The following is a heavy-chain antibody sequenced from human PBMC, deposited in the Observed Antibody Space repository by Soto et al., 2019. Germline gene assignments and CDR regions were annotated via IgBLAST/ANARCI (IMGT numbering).Heavy chain of an antibody. CDR1: GGSISSGGYY. Sequence: SETLSLTCTVSGGSISSGGYYWSWIRQHPGKGLEWIGYIYYSGSTYYNPSLKSRVTISVDTSKNQSSLKLSSVTAADTAVYYCARSNYDILTGIDYWGQGTLVTVSS. V-gene: IGHV4-31*03. J-gene: IGHJ4*02. CDR2: IYYSGST. D-gene: IGHD3-9*01. CDR3: ARSNYDILTGIDY.